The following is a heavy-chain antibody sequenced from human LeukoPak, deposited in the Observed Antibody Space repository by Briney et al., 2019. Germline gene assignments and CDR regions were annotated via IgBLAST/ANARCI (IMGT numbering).Heavy chain of an antibody. J-gene: IGHJ4*02. CDR1: GFTFSSYA. V-gene: IGHV3-23*01. CDR2: ISGSGGTT. Sequence: PGGSLRLSCAASGFTFSSYAMSWVRQAPGKGLEWVSAISGSGGTTYYADSVKGRFTISRDNSKNTLYLQMNSLRAEDTAVYYCAKDIGLLRLGEFDCWGQGTLVTVSS. D-gene: IGHD3-16*01. CDR3: AKDIGLLRLGEFDC.